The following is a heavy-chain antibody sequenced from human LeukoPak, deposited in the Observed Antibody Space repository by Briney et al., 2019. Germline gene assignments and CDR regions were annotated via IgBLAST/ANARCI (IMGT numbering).Heavy chain of an antibody. CDR2: IYTSGST. D-gene: IGHD3-22*01. CDR3: ARVGYYYDSSPLWHAFDI. CDR1: GGSISSYY. V-gene: IGHV4-4*07. Sequence: PSETLSLTCTVSGGSISSYYWSWIRQPAGKGLEWIGRIYTSGSTNYNPSLKSRVTMSVDTSKNQFSLKLSSVTAADTAVYYCARVGYYYDSSPLWHAFDIWGQGTMVTVSS. J-gene: IGHJ3*02.